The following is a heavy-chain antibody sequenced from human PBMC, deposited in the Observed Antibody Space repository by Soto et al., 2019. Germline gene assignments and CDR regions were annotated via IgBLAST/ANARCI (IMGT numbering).Heavy chain of an antibody. CDR1: GYTFTSYD. CDR3: ARGINPSYSSSWYDWFDP. D-gene: IGHD6-13*01. J-gene: IGHJ5*02. V-gene: IGHV1-8*01. CDR2: MNPNSGNT. Sequence: ASVKVSCKASGYTFTSYDINWVRQATGQGLEWMGWMNPNSGNTGYAQKFQGRVTMTRNTSISTAYMGLSSLGSEETAVYYCARGINPSYSSSWYDWFDPWGQGTLVTVSS.